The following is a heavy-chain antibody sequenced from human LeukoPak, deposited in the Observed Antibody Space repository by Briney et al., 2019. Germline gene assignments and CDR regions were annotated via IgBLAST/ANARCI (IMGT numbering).Heavy chain of an antibody. CDR3: ARVPHYYDSSGYSSDY. J-gene: IGHJ4*02. CDR2: ISSSSSTI. D-gene: IGHD3-22*01. CDR1: GFTFSRYW. Sequence: GGSLRLSCVGSGFTFSRYWLNWVRQAPGKGLEWVSYISSSSSTIYYADSVKGRFTISRDNAKNSLYLQMNSLRAEDTAVYYCARVPHYYDSSGYSSDYWGQGTLVTVSS. V-gene: IGHV3-48*01.